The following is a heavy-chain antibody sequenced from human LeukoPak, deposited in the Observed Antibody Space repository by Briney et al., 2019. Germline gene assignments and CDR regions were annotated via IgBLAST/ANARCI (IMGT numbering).Heavy chain of an antibody. CDR3: ATEGFDP. CDR1: GFTFSSYA. CDR2: ISIDGGNT. Sequence: PGGSLRLSCAASGFTFSSYAMHWVRQAPGKGLEHVSAISIDGGNTFYSNSVKGRFTISRDNSKNTLYLQLNSLRVEDTAVYYCATEGFDPWGQGTLVTVSS. J-gene: IGHJ5*02. V-gene: IGHV3-64*01.